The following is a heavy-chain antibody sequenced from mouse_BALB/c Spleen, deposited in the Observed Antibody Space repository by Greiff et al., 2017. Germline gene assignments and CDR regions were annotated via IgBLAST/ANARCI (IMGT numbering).Heavy chain of an antibody. CDR3: ARAYYGNY. Sequence: VHVKQSGAELVKPGASVKLSCTASGFNIKDTYMHWVKQRPEQGLEWIGRIDPANGNTKYDPKFQGKATITADTSSNTAYLQLSSLTSEDTAVYYCARAYYGNYWGQGTTLTVSS. CDR1: GFNIKDTY. J-gene: IGHJ2*01. V-gene: IGHV14-3*02. D-gene: IGHD2-10*01. CDR2: IDPANGNT.